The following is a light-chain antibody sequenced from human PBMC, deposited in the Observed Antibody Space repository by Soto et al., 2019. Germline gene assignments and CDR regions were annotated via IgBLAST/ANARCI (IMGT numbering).Light chain of an antibody. CDR1: QSVSSY. CDR3: QQRSNWHT. V-gene: IGKV3-11*01. CDR2: DAS. J-gene: IGKJ4*01. Sequence: EIELTQSPATLSLSPGERATLSCRASQSVSSYLAWYQQKPGQAPRLLIYDASNRATGIPARFSGSGSGTDFTLTISSLEPEDFAVYYCQQRSNWHTFGGGTKVDIK.